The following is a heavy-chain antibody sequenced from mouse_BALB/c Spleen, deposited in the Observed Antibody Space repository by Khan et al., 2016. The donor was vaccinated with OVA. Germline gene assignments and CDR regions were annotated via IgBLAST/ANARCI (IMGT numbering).Heavy chain of an antibody. CDR1: GFSLTNYG. V-gene: IGHV2-6-1*01. D-gene: IGHD2-10*01. CDR3: ARQPYYHYYVMDY. J-gene: IGHJ4*01. CDR2: IWSDGST. Sequence: VELVESGPGLVAPSQSLSITCTISGFSLTNYGIHWVRQPPGKGLEWLVVIWSDGSTNYNSDLRSRLSISKDNSKSQVFSKMNSLQTDDTAMYYCARQPYYHYYVMDYWGQGTSVTVSS.